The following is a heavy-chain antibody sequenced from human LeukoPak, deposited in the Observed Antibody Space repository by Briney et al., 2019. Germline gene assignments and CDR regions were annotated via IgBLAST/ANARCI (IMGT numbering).Heavy chain of an antibody. D-gene: IGHD3-10*01. CDR2: INPNSGGT. V-gene: IGHV1-2*02. CDR1: GYTFTGYY. J-gene: IGHJ3*02. CDR3: ARPIWFGAQRAFDI. Sequence: ASVKVSCKASGYTFTGYYMHWVRQAPGQGLEWMGWINPNSGGTNYAQKFQGRVTMTRDTSISTAYMELSRLRSDDTAVYYCARPIWFGAQRAFDIWGQGTMVTVSS.